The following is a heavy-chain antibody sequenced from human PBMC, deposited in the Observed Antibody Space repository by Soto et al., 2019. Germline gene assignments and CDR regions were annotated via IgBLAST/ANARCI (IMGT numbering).Heavy chain of an antibody. J-gene: IGHJ6*02. CDR2: IYPGDSDT. CDR3: ATSYCSSTSCPNYYYYYGMDV. Sequence: GESLKISCKGSGYSFTSYWIGWVRQMPGKGLEWMGIIYPGDSDTRYSPSFQGQVTILADKSISTAYLQWSSLKASDTAMYYCATSYCSSTSCPNYYYYYGMDVWGQGTTVTVSS. D-gene: IGHD2-2*01. CDR1: GYSFTSYW. V-gene: IGHV5-51*01.